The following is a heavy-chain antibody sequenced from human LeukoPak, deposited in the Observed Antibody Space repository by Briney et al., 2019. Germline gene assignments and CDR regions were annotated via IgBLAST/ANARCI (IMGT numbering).Heavy chain of an antibody. J-gene: IGHJ4*02. CDR2: ISYDGSNK. CDR3: ARARGHSGYDPPDDY. D-gene: IGHD5-12*01. V-gene: IGHV3-30-3*01. CDR1: GFTFSSYA. Sequence: PGRSLRLSCAASGFTFSSYAMHWVRQAPGKGLEWVAVISYDGSNKYYADSVKGRFTISRDNSKNTLYLQMNSLRAEDTAVYYCARARGHSGYDPPDDYWGQGTLVTVSP.